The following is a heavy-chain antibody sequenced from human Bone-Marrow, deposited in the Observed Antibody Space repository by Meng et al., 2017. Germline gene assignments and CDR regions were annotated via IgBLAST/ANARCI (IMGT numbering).Heavy chain of an antibody. CDR3: ASGLWINAFDT. D-gene: IGHD2/OR15-2a*01. CDR2: NYYSGST. V-gene: IGHV4-31*03. CDR1: GDSSTSGGYY. Sequence: QRQLQEPGPGLVKPSQTLSLACTVSGDSSTSGGYYWTWIRQHPGKGLEWIGYNYYSGSTSYNPSLKNRLSISIDTSKNQFSLKLSSVTAADTAMYYCASGLWINAFDTWGQGTVVTVSS. J-gene: IGHJ3*02.